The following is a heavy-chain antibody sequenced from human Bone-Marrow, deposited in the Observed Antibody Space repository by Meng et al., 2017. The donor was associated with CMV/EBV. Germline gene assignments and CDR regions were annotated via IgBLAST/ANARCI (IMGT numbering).Heavy chain of an antibody. D-gene: IGHD6-6*01. V-gene: IGHV1-69*10. J-gene: IGHJ5*02. CDR3: ARGEYRSSSIMGGFDP. Sequence: SVKVSCKASGGTFSSYAISWVRQAPGQGLEWMGGIIPILGIANYAQKFQGRVTITADNSTSKAYMELSSLRSEDTAVYYWARGEYRSSSIMGGFDPWGQGTLVTVSS. CDR1: GGTFSSYA. CDR2: IIPILGIA.